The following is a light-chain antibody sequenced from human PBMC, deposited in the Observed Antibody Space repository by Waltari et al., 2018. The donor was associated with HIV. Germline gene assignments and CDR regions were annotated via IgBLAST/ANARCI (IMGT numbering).Light chain of an antibody. J-gene: IGLJ3*02. V-gene: IGLV2-14*03. CDR3: SSFTSGTTWV. CDR2: DVS. Sequence: QSALTQPASVSGSPGQSITISCTGTSSDIGGYDNVCWYQQHPGRAPKLKIYDVSNRPSGVSDRFSGSKSGNTASLTISGLQTEDEADYYCSSFTSGTTWVFGGGTKVTVL. CDR1: SSDIGGYDN.